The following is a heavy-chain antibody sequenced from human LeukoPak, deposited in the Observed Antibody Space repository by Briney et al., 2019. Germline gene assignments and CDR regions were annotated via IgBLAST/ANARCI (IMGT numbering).Heavy chain of an antibody. CDR3: ARQAVDYYYGMDV. J-gene: IGHJ6*02. V-gene: IGHV5-10-1*01. CDR1: GYSFTTYW. Sequence: GESLRISCKGSGYSFTTYWISWVRQVPGKGLEWMGRNDPTDSYTNYSPSFQGHVTMSADRSISTVYLQWSSLKASDTALYYCARQAVDYYYGMDVWGQGTTVTVSS. D-gene: IGHD6-25*01. CDR2: NDPTDSYT.